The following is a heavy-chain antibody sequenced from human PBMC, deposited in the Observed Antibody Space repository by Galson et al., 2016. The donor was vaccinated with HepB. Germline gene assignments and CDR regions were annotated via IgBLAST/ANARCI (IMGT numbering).Heavy chain of an antibody. Sequence: SVKVSCKASGGTFSTYAISWVRQAPGHGLEWMGGIIPVFGTANYAQKFQGRVTITADESTSTAYMELSSLRSEDTAMYYCARPQSPYCSSTNCFYYGMDLWGQGTMVTVSS. D-gene: IGHD2-2*01. CDR1: GGTFSTYA. V-gene: IGHV1-69*13. J-gene: IGHJ6*02. CDR2: IIPVFGTA. CDR3: ARPQSPYCSSTNCFYYGMDL.